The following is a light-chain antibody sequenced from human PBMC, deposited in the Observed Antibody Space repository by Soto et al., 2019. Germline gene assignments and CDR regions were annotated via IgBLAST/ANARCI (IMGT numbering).Light chain of an antibody. CDR2: SSN. V-gene: IGLV1-44*01. J-gene: IGLJ2*01. CDR3: AAWDDSLNGVV. CDR1: SSNIGSNA. Sequence: HSVLTQPPSASGTPGQRVTISCSGSSSNIGSNAINWYQQLPGTAPKLLMHSSNQRPSGVPDRFSGSKSGTSASLAISGLQSEDEADYYCAAWDDSLNGVVFGGGTKLTVL.